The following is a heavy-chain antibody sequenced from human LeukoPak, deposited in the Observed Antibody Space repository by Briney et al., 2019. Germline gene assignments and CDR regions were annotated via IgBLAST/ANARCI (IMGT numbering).Heavy chain of an antibody. CDR1: GFTFSTYN. V-gene: IGHV3-48*02. D-gene: IGHD3-22*01. CDR3: ARDYYEAPFDY. CDR2: ISTSSSII. Sequence: GGSLRLSCAASGFTFSTYNMNWVRQAPGKGLEGVSYISTSSSIIYYADSVKGRFTISRDNAKNSLSLQMNSLRDEDTAVYYCARDYYEAPFDYWGQGTLVTVSS. J-gene: IGHJ4*02.